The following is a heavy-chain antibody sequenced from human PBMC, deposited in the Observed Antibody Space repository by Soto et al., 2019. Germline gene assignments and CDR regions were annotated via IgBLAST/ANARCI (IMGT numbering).Heavy chain of an antibody. CDR2: IGTCNGNT. J-gene: IGHJ4*02. V-gene: IGHV1-18*01. Sequence: QVQLVQSGAEVKTPGASVKVSCKTSGYTFTSYGLSWVRQAPGQGLEWMGWIGTCNGNTNYAQKVQDSVTMTTDTATITAYLAPRPPRSAHTAVYYSALGFTFSLSTFYFDYWGQGTLVTVSS. CDR1: GYTFTSYG. CDR3: ALGFTFSLSTFYFDY. D-gene: IGHD3-3*02.